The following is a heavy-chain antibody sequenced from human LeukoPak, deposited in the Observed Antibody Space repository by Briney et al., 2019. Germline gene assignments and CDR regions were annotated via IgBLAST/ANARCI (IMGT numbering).Heavy chain of an antibody. Sequence: SETLSLTCGVSSGSLSDKYWSWIRQPPGKGLDWIGEINPSGRTNYNPSLKSRVTMSIDTSKNQFSLKLSSVTAADTAVYYCARLSGYHFDYWGQGVLVTVSS. V-gene: IGHV4-34*01. CDR3: ARLSGYHFDY. D-gene: IGHD5-12*01. CDR2: INPSGRT. J-gene: IGHJ4*02. CDR1: SGSLSDKY.